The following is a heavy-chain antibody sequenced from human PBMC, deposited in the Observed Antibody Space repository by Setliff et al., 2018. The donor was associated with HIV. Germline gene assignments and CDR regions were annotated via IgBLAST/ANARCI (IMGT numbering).Heavy chain of an antibody. V-gene: IGHV4-38-2*02. CDR1: GYSISSGYY. D-gene: IGHD6-13*01. CDR2: IYHSGST. Sequence: KTSETLSLTCTVSGYSISSGYYWGWIRQPPGKGLEWIANIYHSGSTYYNPSLKSRVTISVDTSKNQFSLKLSSVTAADTAVYYCARVQTGIAAAGKENYFDYWGQGTLVTVSS. J-gene: IGHJ4*02. CDR3: ARVQTGIAAAGKENYFDY.